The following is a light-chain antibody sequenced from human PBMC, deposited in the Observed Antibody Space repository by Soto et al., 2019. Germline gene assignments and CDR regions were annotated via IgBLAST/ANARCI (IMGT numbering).Light chain of an antibody. Sequence: EIVLTQSAGTLSLSTGERATLSCRASQSVSNNYLAWYQQKPGQAPRLLIYGESNRATGIPDRFSGSGSGTDFPLTITRLEPQDFAVYYCQQYGSSGTVGQGAKVDSK. CDR2: GES. J-gene: IGKJ1*01. V-gene: IGKV3-20*01. CDR1: QSVSNNY. CDR3: QQYGSSGT.